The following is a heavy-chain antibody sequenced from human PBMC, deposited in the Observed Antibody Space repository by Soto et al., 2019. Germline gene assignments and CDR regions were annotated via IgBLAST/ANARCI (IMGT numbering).Heavy chain of an antibody. J-gene: IGHJ6*03. Sequence: PSETLSLTCTVSGGSISNYYWSWIRQPPGKGLEWIGFIFYSGSTKYNPSLNSRVTISVDTSKNQFSLNLRSVTAADTAVYYCAREPGRSGWNYYMDVWGKGTTVTVSS. CDR3: AREPGRSGWNYYMDV. D-gene: IGHD6-19*01. V-gene: IGHV4-59*01. CDR2: IFYSGST. CDR1: GGSISNYY.